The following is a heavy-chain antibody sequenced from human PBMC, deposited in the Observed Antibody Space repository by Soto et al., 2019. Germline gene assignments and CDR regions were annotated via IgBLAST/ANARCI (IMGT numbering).Heavy chain of an antibody. J-gene: IGHJ3*02. Sequence: GESLKISCKGSGYSFTGYWIGWVRQMPGKGLEWMGIIYPGDSDTRYSPSFQGQVTISADKSISTAYLQWSSLKASDTAMYYCARLKVGYDSASPGPFYIWGKGTMVTVSS. V-gene: IGHV5-51*01. CDR1: GYSFTGYW. D-gene: IGHD3-22*01. CDR2: IYPGDSDT. CDR3: ARLKVGYDSASPGPFYI.